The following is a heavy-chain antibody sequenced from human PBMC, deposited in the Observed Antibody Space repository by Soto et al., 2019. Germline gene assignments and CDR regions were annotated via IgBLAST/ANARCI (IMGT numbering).Heavy chain of an antibody. J-gene: IGHJ4*02. CDR2: IYYSGST. CDR1: GGSISSYY. D-gene: IGHD4-17*01. V-gene: IGHV4-59*08. Sequence: SETLSLTCTVSGGSISSYYWSWIRQPPGKGLEWIGYIYYSGSTNYNPSLKSRVTISVDTSKNQFSLKLSSVTAADTAVYYCARLDGDYNYWGQGTLVTVSS. CDR3: ARLDGDYNY.